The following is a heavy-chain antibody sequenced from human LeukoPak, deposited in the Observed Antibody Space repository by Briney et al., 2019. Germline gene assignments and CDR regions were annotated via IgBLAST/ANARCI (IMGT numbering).Heavy chain of an antibody. CDR1: GGSFSGYY. J-gene: IGHJ4*02. CDR3: ARGHTPGSSGYYSY. D-gene: IGHD3-22*01. CDR2: INHSGST. Sequence: PSETLSLTCAVYGGSFSGYYWSWIRQPPGKGLEWIGEINHSGSTNHNPSLKSRVTISVDTSKNQFSLKLSSVTAADTAVYYCARGHTPGSSGYYSYWGQGTLVTVSS. V-gene: IGHV4-34*01.